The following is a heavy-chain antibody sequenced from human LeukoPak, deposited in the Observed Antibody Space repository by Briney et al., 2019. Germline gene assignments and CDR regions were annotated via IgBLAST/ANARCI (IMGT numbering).Heavy chain of an antibody. D-gene: IGHD6-13*01. Sequence: PGRSLRLSCAASGFTFSSYGMHWVRQAPGKGLEWVAVLWYDGTNKYYADSVKGRFTISRDNSKNTLYLQMNSLRAEDTAVYYCAREVVPAADARDGFDIWGQGTLVTVSS. CDR3: AREVVPAADARDGFDI. J-gene: IGHJ3*02. V-gene: IGHV3-33*01. CDR1: GFTFSSYG. CDR2: LWYDGTNK.